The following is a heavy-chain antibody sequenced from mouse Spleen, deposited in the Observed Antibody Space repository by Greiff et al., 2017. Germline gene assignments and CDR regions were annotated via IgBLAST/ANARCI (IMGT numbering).Heavy chain of an antibody. J-gene: IGHJ4*01. V-gene: IGHV7-4*01. CDR3: VKAIVLYGNYAMDY. CDR1: GFTFTDYY. CDR2: IRNKANGYTT. Sequence: EVKVVESGGGLVQPGASLRLSCAASGFTFTDYYMSWVRQPPGKAPEWLALIRNKANGYTTEYTASVKGRFTISRDNSQNILYLQMNTLRAEDSATYYCVKAIVLYGNYAMDYWGQGTSVTVSS. D-gene: IGHD2-1*01.